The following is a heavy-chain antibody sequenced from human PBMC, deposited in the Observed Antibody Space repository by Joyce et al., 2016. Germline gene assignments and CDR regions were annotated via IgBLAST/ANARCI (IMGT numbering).Heavy chain of an antibody. J-gene: IGHJ5*02. Sequence: EVYLVESGGGLVKPGGSLRLSCAASGFSFRYFWVDWVRQAPGKGLEWVAQINEDGSEKNYMDALRGRFTISRDNAKNSVDLQINSLRVEDTAVYYCTRGSGTGWFDPWGQGTLVTVSS. CDR2: INEDGSEK. CDR1: GFSFRYFW. V-gene: IGHV3-7*03. D-gene: IGHD6-13*01. CDR3: TRGSGTGWFDP.